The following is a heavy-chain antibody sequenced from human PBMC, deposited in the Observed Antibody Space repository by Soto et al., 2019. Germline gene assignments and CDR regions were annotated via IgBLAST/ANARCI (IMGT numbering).Heavy chain of an antibody. J-gene: IGHJ6*02. V-gene: IGHV1-18*01. D-gene: IGHD2-15*01. CDR3: AREDRYYGIDV. Sequence: QGQLVQSGAEVKKPGASVKVSCKTAGYTFSSYDIGWVRQAPGQGLEWMGWISPYNGNTNYAQKFQGRVTMTTDISKMTDYMELRSLKSGDSAVYDCAREDRYYGIDVCGQGTTVTVSS. CDR1: GYTFSSYD. CDR2: ISPYNGNT.